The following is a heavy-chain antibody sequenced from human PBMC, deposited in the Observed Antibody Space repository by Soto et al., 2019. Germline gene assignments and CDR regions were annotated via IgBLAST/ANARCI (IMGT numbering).Heavy chain of an antibody. CDR1: SGSISSSNW. Sequence: SETLSLTCAVSSGSISSSNWWSWVRQPPGKGLEWIGEIYHSGSTNYNPSLKSRVTISVDKSKNQFSLKLSSVTAADTAVYYCAVTNCSGGSCYSGFDYWGQGTLVTISS. V-gene: IGHV4-4*02. CDR3: AVTNCSGGSCYSGFDY. J-gene: IGHJ4*02. CDR2: IYHSGST. D-gene: IGHD2-15*01.